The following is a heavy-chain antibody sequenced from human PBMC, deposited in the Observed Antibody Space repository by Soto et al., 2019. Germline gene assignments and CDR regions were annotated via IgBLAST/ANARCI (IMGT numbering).Heavy chain of an antibody. CDR1: GGTFSSYT. CDR2: IIPILGIA. D-gene: IGHD3-10*01. J-gene: IGHJ4*02. CDR3: ARDLGSYPFDY. Sequence: GASVKVSCKASGGTFSSYTISWVRQAPGQGLEWMGRIIPILGIANYAQKFQGRVTITADKSTSTAYMELSSLRSEDTAVYYCARDLGSYPFDYWGQGTLVTVSS. V-gene: IGHV1-69*04.